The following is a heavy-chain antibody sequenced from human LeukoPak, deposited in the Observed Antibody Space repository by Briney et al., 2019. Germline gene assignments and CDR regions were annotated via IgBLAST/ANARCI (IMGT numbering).Heavy chain of an antibody. J-gene: IGHJ3*02. CDR2: IYYSGST. V-gene: IGHV4-39*07. CDR1: GGSISSSSYY. D-gene: IGHD3-10*01. CDR3: ARPRLRDWFGDHRGAFDI. Sequence: SETLSLTCTVSGGSISSSSYYWGWIRQPPGKGLEWIGSIYYSGSTYYNPSLKSRVTISVDTSKNQFSLKLSSVTAADTAVYYCARPRLRDWFGDHRGAFDIWGQGTMVTVSS.